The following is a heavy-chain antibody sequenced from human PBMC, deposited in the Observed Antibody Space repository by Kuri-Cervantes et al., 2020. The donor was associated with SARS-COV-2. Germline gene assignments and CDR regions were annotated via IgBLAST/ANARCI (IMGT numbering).Heavy chain of an antibody. CDR2: ISSSSSTI. CDR3: EKGTRSSGYYCGLDF. Sequence: ESLKISFAASGFTFSSYSMNWVRQAPGKGLEWGSYISSSSSTIYYADSVKGRFTISRDNSKNTLYLQMNSLRADDTAVYYCEKGTRSSGYYCGLDFWGQGTLVTVSS. V-gene: IGHV3-48*01. CDR1: GFTFSSYS. J-gene: IGHJ4*02. D-gene: IGHD3-22*01.